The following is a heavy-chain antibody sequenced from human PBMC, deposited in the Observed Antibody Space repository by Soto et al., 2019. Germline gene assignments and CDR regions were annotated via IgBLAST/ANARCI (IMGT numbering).Heavy chain of an antibody. J-gene: IGHJ4*02. D-gene: IGHD7-27*01. CDR3: GRGGTSTTYWGLFSN. V-gene: IGHV3-74*01. Sequence: EVQLVESGGGLVQPGGSLRLSCAGSGFTFSGYWMHWVRQAPGKGPVWVSRLNPNGTFTTNADSVKGRFTISRDNAKNTVYLQMNSLRADDTAVYYCGRGGTSTTYWGLFSNWGQGTLVTVSS. CDR1: GFTFSGYW. CDR2: LNPNGTFT.